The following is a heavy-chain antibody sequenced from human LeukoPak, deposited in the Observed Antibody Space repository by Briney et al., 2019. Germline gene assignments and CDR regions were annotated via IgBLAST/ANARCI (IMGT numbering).Heavy chain of an antibody. CDR2: ISSSGSTI. CDR3: ARDFDTIDYGSGSLSP. D-gene: IGHD3-10*01. J-gene: IGHJ5*02. V-gene: IGHV3-48*03. CDR1: EFTLTSYA. Sequence: GGSLRLSXAASEFTLTSYAMNWVRQAPGKGLEWVSYISSSGSTIYYADSVKGRFTISRDNAKNSLYLQMNSLRAEDTAVYYCARDFDTIDYGSGSLSPGGQGTLVTVSS.